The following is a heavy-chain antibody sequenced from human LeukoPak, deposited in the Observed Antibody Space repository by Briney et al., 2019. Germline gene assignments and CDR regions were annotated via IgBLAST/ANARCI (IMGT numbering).Heavy chain of an antibody. D-gene: IGHD3-9*01. CDR1: GGPISSYY. V-gene: IGHV4-59*08. CDR2: IYYSGST. Sequence: SETLSLTCTVSGGPISSYYWSWIRQPPGKGLEWIGYIYYSGSTNYNPSLKSRVTISVDTSKNQFSLKLSSVTAADMAVYYCARQGHDILTGWGWFDPWGQGTLVTVSS. CDR3: ARQGHDILTGWGWFDP. J-gene: IGHJ5*02.